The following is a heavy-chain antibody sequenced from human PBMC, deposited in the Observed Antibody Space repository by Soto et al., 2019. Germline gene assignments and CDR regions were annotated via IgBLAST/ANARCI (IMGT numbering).Heavy chain of an antibody. V-gene: IGHV1-69*13. CDR1: GGTFSSYA. CDR3: AVVVTVKNVEEYYFDY. Sequence: ASVKVSCKASGGTFSSYAISWVRQAPGQGLEWMGGIIPIFGTANYAQKFQGRVTITADESTSTAYMELSSLRSEDTAVYYCAVVVTVKNVEEYYFDYWGQGTLVTVSS. CDR2: IIPIFGTA. D-gene: IGHD2-21*02. J-gene: IGHJ4*02.